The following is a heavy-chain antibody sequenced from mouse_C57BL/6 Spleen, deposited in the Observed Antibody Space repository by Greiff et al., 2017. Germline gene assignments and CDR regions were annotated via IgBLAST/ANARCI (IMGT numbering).Heavy chain of an antibody. V-gene: IGHV1-52*01. Sequence: QVQLQQPGAELVRPGSSVKLSCKASGYTFTSYWMHWVKQRPIQGLEWIGNIDPSDSETHYNQKFKDKATLTVDKSSSTAYMQLSSLTSEDSAVYYWARDYYGSRGVWFAYWGQGTLVTVSA. J-gene: IGHJ3*01. CDR1: GYTFTSYW. CDR3: ARDYYGSRGVWFAY. D-gene: IGHD1-1*01. CDR2: IDPSDSET.